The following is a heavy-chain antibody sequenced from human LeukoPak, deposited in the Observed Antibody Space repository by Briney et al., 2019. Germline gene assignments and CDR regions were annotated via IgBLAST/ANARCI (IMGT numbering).Heavy chain of an antibody. Sequence: SVKVSCKASGGTLSSYAISWVRQAPGQGLEWMGGIIPIFGTANYAQKFQGRVTITADESTSTAYMELSSLRSEDTAVYYCATAATSRPLYYYYMDVWGQGTMVAVSS. V-gene: IGHV1-69*13. D-gene: IGHD6-25*01. J-gene: IGHJ6*03. CDR2: IIPIFGTA. CDR3: ATAATSRPLYYYYMDV. CDR1: GGTLSSYA.